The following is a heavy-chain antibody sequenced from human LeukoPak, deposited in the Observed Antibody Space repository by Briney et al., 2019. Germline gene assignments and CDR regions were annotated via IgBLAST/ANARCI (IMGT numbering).Heavy chain of an antibody. J-gene: IGHJ4*02. CDR2: MNHSGST. D-gene: IGHD6-19*01. CDR1: GGSFSDYY. V-gene: IGHV4-34*01. Sequence: PSETLSLTCAVFGGSFSDYYWSWIRRPPGKGLEWIGEMNHSGSTNYNPSLKSRVTISVDTSKNQFSLNLTSVTAADTAVYYCARDDSSGWYGAGYFDYWGQGTLVTVSS. CDR3: ARDDSSGWYGAGYFDY.